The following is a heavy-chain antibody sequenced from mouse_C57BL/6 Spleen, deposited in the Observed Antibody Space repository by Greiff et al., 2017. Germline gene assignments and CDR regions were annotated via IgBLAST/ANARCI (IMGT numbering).Heavy chain of an antibody. CDR1: GYTFTDYY. CDR3: AGGGVITTAYYAMDY. V-gene: IGHV1-26*01. J-gene: IGHJ4*01. D-gene: IGHD1-1*01. CDR2: INPNNGGT. Sequence: EVQLQQSGPELVKPGASVKISCKASGYTFTDYYMNWVKQSHGKSLEWIGDINPNNGGTSYNQKFKGKATLTVDKSSSTAYMELRSLTSEDSAVYYGAGGGVITTAYYAMDYWGQGTSVTVSS.